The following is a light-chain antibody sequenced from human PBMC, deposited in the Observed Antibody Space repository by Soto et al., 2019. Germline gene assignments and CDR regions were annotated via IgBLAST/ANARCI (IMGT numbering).Light chain of an antibody. Sequence: EIVMTQSPATLSVSPCERATLSFRASQTIGSNLAWYQQKPGQPPRLLIYDASTRATDIPARFTGSGSGTEFTLTISSLQSEDFAVFYCQQYNNWPPTWTFGQGTKVDIK. CDR1: QTIGSN. CDR3: QQYNNWPPTWT. J-gene: IGKJ1*01. V-gene: IGKV3-15*01. CDR2: DAS.